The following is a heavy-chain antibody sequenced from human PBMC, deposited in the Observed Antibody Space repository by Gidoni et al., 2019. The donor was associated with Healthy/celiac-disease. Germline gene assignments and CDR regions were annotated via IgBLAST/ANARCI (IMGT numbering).Heavy chain of an antibody. Sequence: QVQLQQWGAGLLKPSETLSLTCAVYGGSFSGYYWSWIRQPPGKGLEWIGEINHSGSTNYNPSLKSRVTISVDTSKNQFSLKLSSVTAADTAVYYCARGKRRYCSSTSCSPGWFDPWGQGTLVTVSS. CDR3: ARGKRRYCSSTSCSPGWFDP. J-gene: IGHJ5*02. CDR1: GGSFSGYY. V-gene: IGHV4-34*01. D-gene: IGHD2-2*01. CDR2: INHSGST.